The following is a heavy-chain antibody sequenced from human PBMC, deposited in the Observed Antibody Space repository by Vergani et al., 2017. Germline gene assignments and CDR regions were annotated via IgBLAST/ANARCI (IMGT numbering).Heavy chain of an antibody. J-gene: IGHJ4*02. V-gene: IGHV4-39*07. CDR2: INYSGST. D-gene: IGHD2-15*01. CDR1: GGSISSSSYY. CDR3: ARAYCSGGSCYSGFLIDY. Sequence: QLQLQESGPGLVKPSETLSLTCTVSGGSISSSSYYWGWIRQPPGKGLEWIGSINYSGSTYYNPSLKSRVTISVDTSKNQFSLKLSAVTAADTAVYYCARAYCSGGSCYSGFLIDYWGQGTLVTVSS.